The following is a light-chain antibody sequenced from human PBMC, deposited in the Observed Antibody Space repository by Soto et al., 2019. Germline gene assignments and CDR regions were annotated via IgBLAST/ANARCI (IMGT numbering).Light chain of an antibody. Sequence: EIVMTQSPATLSVSPGERATLSCRASQSVSSNLAWYQQKPGQPPRLLIYGASTRATGIRARFSGSGSVTEFTLTISSLQSEDFAVYYCQQYNNWPPYTFGQGTKLEIK. CDR2: GAS. V-gene: IGKV3-15*01. CDR3: QQYNNWPPYT. CDR1: QSVSSN. J-gene: IGKJ2*01.